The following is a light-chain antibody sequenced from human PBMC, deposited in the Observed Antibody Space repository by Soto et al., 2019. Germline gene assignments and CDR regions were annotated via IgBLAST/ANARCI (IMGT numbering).Light chain of an antibody. V-gene: IGLV2-8*01. J-gene: IGLJ2*01. CDR1: SSDIGAYNF. CDR3: SSYAGSNSYVV. CDR2: GVS. Sequence: QCVLTQPPSACGSPGQSVSISCTGTSSDIGAYNFVSWYQQHPGKAPRLMIYGVSKRPSGVPDRFSGSKSGNTASLTVSGLQAEDEADYYCSSYAGSNSYVVFGGGTKVTVL.